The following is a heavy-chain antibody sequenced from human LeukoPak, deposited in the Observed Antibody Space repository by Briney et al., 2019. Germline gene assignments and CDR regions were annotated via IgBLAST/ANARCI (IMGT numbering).Heavy chain of an antibody. V-gene: IGHV3-7*01. J-gene: IGHJ4*02. CDR2: INQDGSAK. Sequence: GGSLRLSCAASGFTVSNYWMSWVRQAPGKGLEWVANINQDGSAKYYVDSVKGRFTISRDNAKNSLYLQMNSLRAEDTAVYYCERAPLRITMVRGVIITIDYWGQGTLVTVSS. CDR1: GFTVSNYW. CDR3: ERAPLRITMVRGVIITIDY. D-gene: IGHD3-10*01.